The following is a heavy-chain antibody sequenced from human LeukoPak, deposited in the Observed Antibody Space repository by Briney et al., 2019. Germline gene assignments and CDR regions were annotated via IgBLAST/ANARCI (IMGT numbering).Heavy chain of an antibody. D-gene: IGHD3-10*01. J-gene: IGHJ4*02. Sequence: GGSLRLSCAASGFTFSSYAMSWVRQAPGKGLEWVSAISGSGGSTYYADSVKGRFTISRDNSKNTLYLQMNSLRAEDTAVYYCAKTLDYYGSGSYYTDSYYFDYWGQGTLVTVSS. CDR2: ISGSGGST. CDR1: GFTFSSYA. V-gene: IGHV3-23*01. CDR3: AKTLDYYGSGSYYTDSYYFDY.